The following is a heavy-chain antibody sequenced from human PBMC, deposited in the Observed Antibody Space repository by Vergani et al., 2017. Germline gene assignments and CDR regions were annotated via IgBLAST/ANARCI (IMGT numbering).Heavy chain of an antibody. CDR3: ARHGRQWLVLYFDY. J-gene: IGHJ4*02. CDR2: IYYSGST. Sequence: QVQLQQWGAGLLKPSETLSLTCAVYGGSFSGYYWSWIRQPPGKGLEWIGSIYYSGSTYYNPSLKSRVTISVDTSKNQFSLKLSSVTAADTAVYYCARHGRQWLVLYFDYWGQGTLVTVSS. CDR1: GGSFSGYY. D-gene: IGHD6-19*01. V-gene: IGHV4-34*01.